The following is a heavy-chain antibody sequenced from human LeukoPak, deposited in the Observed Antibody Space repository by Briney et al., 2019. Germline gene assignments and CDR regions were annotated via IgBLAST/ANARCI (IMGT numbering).Heavy chain of an antibody. V-gene: IGHV3-23*01. Sequence: PGGSLRLSRTTSGFTFSSYAMSWVRQAPGKGLEWVSTMTGSGDFTYYADSVKGRFTVSRDNSKNTLYLHMSSLRAEDTAIYYCANPDSSGFYLSIRFDFWGQGTLVTVSS. CDR1: GFTFSSYA. D-gene: IGHD3-22*01. J-gene: IGHJ4*02. CDR2: MTGSGDFT. CDR3: ANPDSSGFYLSIRFDF.